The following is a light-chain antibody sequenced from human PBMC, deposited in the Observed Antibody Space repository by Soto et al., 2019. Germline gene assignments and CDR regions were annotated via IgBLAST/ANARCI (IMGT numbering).Light chain of an antibody. CDR3: QQYNNWPRT. Sequence: EIVLTQSPGTLSLSPGESATLSCRASQSVSSNLAWYQQKPGQAPRLLIYGASTRATGIPARFSASGSGTEFTLTISSLQSEDFAVYYCQQYNNWPRTFGQGTKVDIK. CDR1: QSVSSN. CDR2: GAS. V-gene: IGKV3-15*01. J-gene: IGKJ1*01.